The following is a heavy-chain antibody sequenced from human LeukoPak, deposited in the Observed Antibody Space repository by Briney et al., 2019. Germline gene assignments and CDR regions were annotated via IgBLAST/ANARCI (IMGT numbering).Heavy chain of an antibody. J-gene: IGHJ5*02. Sequence: SETLSLTCTVSGVPVSSFYWSWIRQPPEKGLEWIGYVYYSGNTNYNPSLKSRVTISLDTSKSQFSLKLTSVTAADTAVYYCARGAVPDRMSWFDPWGQGTLVTVSS. CDR3: ARGAVPDRMSWFDP. D-gene: IGHD6-19*01. CDR2: VYYSGNT. CDR1: GVPVSSFY. V-gene: IGHV4-59*08.